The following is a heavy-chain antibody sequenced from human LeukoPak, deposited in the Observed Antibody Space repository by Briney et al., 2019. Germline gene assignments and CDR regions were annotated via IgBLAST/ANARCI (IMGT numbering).Heavy chain of an antibody. CDR2: ISDSGSTT. CDR1: GFTFSYYA. Sequence: GGSLRLSCAASGFTFSYYAITWVRQAPGKGLEWVSGISDSGSTTSYADSVKGRFTISRDNSNNTLFLQMHNLRGEDMAMYYCALRVTTALNALDIWGQGTMVTVS. J-gene: IGHJ3*02. CDR3: ALRVTTALNALDI. V-gene: IGHV3-23*01. D-gene: IGHD1/OR15-1a*01.